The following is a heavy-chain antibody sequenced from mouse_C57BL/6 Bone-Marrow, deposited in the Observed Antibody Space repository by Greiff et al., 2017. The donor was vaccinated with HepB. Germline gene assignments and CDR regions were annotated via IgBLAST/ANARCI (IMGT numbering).Heavy chain of an antibody. J-gene: IGHJ3*01. CDR2: IHPNSGST. D-gene: IGHD2-4*01. V-gene: IGHV1-64*01. CDR3: AREGELRAWFAY. Sequence: VQLQQPGAELVKPGASVKLSCKASGYTFTSYWMHWVKQRPGQGLEWIGMIHPNSGSTNYNEKFKSKATLTVDKSSSTAYMQLSSLTSEDSAVYYCAREGELRAWFAYWGQGTLVTVSA. CDR1: GYTFTSYW.